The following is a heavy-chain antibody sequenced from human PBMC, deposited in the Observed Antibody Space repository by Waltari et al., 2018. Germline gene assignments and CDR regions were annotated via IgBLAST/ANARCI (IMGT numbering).Heavy chain of an antibody. J-gene: IGHJ3*01. D-gene: IGHD3-3*01. CDR2: LKPDGSST. CDR3: ARVQILADDVFNG. CDR1: GFTFNNYW. Sequence: EVQFVESGGGLVQPGGSLRLSCAASGFTFNNYWVHWVRQAPGKGLEGVSRLKPDGSSTNSADSVKGRFTISRDNARDTLYLQMNSLTVEDTAVYYCARVQILADDVFNGWGQGTMVTVSS. V-gene: IGHV3-74*01.